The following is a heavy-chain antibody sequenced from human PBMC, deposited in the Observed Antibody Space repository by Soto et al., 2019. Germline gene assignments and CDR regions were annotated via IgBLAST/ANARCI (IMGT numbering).Heavy chain of an antibody. CDR1: GYTFTSYA. Sequence: ASVKVSCKASGYTFTSYAMHWVRQAPGQRLEWMGWINAGNGNTKYSQKFQGQVTISADKSISTAYLQWSSLKASDTAMYYCARRGRGIGGYYYGMDVWGQGTTVTVSS. D-gene: IGHD3-16*01. V-gene: IGHV1-3*01. J-gene: IGHJ6*02. CDR2: INAGNGNT. CDR3: ARRGRGIGGYYYGMDV.